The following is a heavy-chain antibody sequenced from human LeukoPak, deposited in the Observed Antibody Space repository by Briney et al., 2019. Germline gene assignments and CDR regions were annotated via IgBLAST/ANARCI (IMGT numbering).Heavy chain of an antibody. Sequence: SETLSLTCTVSGGSISSYYWSWIRQPPGKGLESIGYIYYSGSTNYNPSLKSRVTISVDTSKNQFSLKLSSVTAADTAVYYCARGPWPSGYSYGYYFDYWGQGTLVTVSS. V-gene: IGHV4-59*01. CDR2: IYYSGST. J-gene: IGHJ4*02. D-gene: IGHD5-18*01. CDR3: ARGPWPSGYSYGYYFDY. CDR1: GGSISSYY.